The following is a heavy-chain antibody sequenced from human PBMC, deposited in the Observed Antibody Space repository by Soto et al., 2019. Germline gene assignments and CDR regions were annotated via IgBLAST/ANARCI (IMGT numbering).Heavy chain of an antibody. CDR1: GFAISRGYY. CDR2: IYPSVSS. Sequence: SETLSLTCNVSGFAISRGYYWSWVRQPPGKGLEWIGSIYPSVSSYHNPSLESRLTLSIDTSKNQFSLKLASVTAADTALYYCAREKVGTTFFDKWGQGTQVTVSS. V-gene: IGHV4-38-2*02. J-gene: IGHJ4*02. D-gene: IGHD1-1*01. CDR3: AREKVGTTFFDK.